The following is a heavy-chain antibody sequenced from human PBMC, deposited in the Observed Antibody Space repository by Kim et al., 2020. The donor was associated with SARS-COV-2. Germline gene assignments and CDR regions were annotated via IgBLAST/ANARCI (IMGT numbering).Heavy chain of an antibody. Sequence: SETLSLTCTVSGGSISGGGYYWGWIRQPPGKGLEWIGNIYYSGSTYYNPSLKSRVTISVDTSKNQFSLKLSSVTAADTAVYYCARARRVSVAATEFDC. CDR2: IYYSGST. D-gene: IGHD1-26*01. J-gene: IGHJ4*01. CDR3: ARARRVSVAATEFDC. CDR1: GGSISGGGYY. V-gene: IGHV4-31*03.